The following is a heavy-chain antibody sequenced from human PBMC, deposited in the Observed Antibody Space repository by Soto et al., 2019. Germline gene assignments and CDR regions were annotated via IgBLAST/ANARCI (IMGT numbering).Heavy chain of an antibody. V-gene: IGHV1-3*01. D-gene: IGHD2-8*01. CDR2: IIAGNGNT. J-gene: IGHJ4*02. CDR3: AREGCSNGVCYFDY. CDR1: GYTFTIYA. Sequence: ASVKVSCKASGYTFTIYAVHWVRQAPGQRLEWMGWIIAGNGNTKYSQKFQGRVTITRDTSANTAYMELSSLRSEDTAVFYCAREGCSNGVCYFDYWGQGTLVTVSS.